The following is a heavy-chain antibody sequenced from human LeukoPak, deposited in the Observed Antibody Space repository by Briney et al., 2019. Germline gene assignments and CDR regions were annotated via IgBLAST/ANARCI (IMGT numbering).Heavy chain of an antibody. V-gene: IGHV4-34*01. CDR1: GGSFSGYY. CDR3: ARVRRTYYYYYMDV. J-gene: IGHJ6*03. CDR2: INHSGST. Sequence: SETLSLTCAVYGGSFSGYYWSWIRQPPGKGLEWIGEINHSGSTNYNPSLKSRVTISVDTSKNQFSLKLSSVTAADTAVYYCARVRRTYYYYYMDVWGKGTTVTVSS.